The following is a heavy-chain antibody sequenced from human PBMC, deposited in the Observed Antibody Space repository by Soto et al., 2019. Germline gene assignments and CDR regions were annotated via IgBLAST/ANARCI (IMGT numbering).Heavy chain of an antibody. CDR3: ARDTTPSL. Sequence: PSETLSLTCTVSGASISSYYWSWIRQPPGKGLEWIGYVYYSGSTNYNPSLKSRVTISVDTSRNQFSLKLSSVTAADTAMYYCARDTTPSLWGQGTRVTVSS. J-gene: IGHJ4*02. CDR2: VYYSGST. CDR1: GASISSYY. V-gene: IGHV4-59*01. D-gene: IGHD1-1*01.